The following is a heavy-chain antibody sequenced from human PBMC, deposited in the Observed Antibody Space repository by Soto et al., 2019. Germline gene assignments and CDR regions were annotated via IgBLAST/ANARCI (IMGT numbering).Heavy chain of an antibody. CDR2: INPSGGST. J-gene: IGHJ6*02. CDR1: GYTFTSYY. V-gene: IGHV1-46*01. D-gene: IGHD5-12*01. Sequence: QVQLVQSGAEVKKPGASVKVSCKASGYTFTSYYMHWVRQAPGQGLDWMGIINPSGGSTSYAQKFQGRVTMNRDTSTSKVYMELSSLRSEDTAVYYCAGGSADVDADYYYYGMDVWGQGTTVTVSS. CDR3: AGGSADVDADYYYYGMDV.